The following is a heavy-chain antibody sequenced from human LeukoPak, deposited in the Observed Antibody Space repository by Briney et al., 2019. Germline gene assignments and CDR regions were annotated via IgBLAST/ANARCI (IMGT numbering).Heavy chain of an antibody. V-gene: IGHV3-23*01. D-gene: IGHD6-19*01. J-gene: IGHJ4*02. CDR1: GFTLSSYA. CDR3: AKDGQQWLVRNFDY. CDR2: ISGSGGST. Sequence: GGSLRLSCAASGFTLSSYAMSWVRQAPGKGLEWVSAISGSGGSTYYADSVKGRFTISRDNSKNTLYLQMNSLRAEDTAVYYCAKDGQQWLVRNFDYWGQGTLVTVSS.